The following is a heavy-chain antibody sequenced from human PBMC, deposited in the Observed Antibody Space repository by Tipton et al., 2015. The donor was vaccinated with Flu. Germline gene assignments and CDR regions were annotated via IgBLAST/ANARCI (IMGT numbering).Heavy chain of an antibody. CDR2: IYRGGTT. J-gene: IGHJ3*02. V-gene: IGHV3-66*02. CDR3: ATLGNSGTDGFDI. CDR1: GFTVSSKY. Sequence: SLRLSCADSGFTVSSKYMGWVRQAPGTGLQWVSVIYRGGTTYVADSVQGRCTISRDNSKNTLYLQWNSLTTEDTAVYYCATLGNSGTDGFDIWCQGTMVTVSS. D-gene: IGHD5-12*01.